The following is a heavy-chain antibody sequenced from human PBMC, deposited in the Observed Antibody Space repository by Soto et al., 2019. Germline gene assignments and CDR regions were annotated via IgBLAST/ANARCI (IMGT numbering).Heavy chain of an antibody. CDR3: AKARCDNKRYHFDY. V-gene: IGHV3-30*18. J-gene: IGHJ4*02. CDR2: ISFDGNRE. Sequence: PGGPLRLSCLASGITFGNYGMRWVRQAPGKGLEWVEAISFDGNREYYANSVRGRFTISRDNLKNTLYLQINSLRVEDTAVYFCAKARCDNKRYHFDYRGKGTRGTVSS. D-gene: IGHD1-1*01. CDR1: GITFGNYG.